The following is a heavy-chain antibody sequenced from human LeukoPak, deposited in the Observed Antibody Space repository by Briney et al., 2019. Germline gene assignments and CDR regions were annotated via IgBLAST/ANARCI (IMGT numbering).Heavy chain of an antibody. CDR2: IKHDGSEE. Sequence: GGSLRLSCAASGFTFSNYWMSWVRQAPGRGLEWVAHIKHDGSEEYYVDSMKGRFTVSRDNARNSLYLQMNSLRAEDTAVYYCATERFDYWGQGTLVTVSS. CDR1: GFTFSNYW. V-gene: IGHV3-7*01. J-gene: IGHJ4*02. CDR3: ATERFDY.